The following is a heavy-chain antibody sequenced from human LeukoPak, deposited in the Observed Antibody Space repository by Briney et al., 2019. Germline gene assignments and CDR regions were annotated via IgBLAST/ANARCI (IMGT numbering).Heavy chain of an antibody. CDR3: ATSGWYCLDH. V-gene: IGHV4-4*02. J-gene: IGHJ1*01. D-gene: IGHD6-13*01. CDR2: IYHRGST. CDR1: GGSISSDNW. Sequence: SETLSLTCAVSGGSISSDNWWSWVRQPPGKGLEWIGEIYHRGSTNYNPSLQSRVTISVDKSNNHFSLRLTSVTAADTAVYYCATSGWYCLDHWGQGALVTVSS.